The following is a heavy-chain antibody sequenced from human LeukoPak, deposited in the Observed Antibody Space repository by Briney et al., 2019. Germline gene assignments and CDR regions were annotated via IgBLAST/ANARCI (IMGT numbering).Heavy chain of an antibody. CDR2: ISGSGGST. Sequence: PGGSLRLSCAASGFTFSSYGMSWVRQAPGKGLEWVSAISGSGGSTYYADSVKGRFTISRDNSKNTLYLQMNSLRAEDTAVYCCAKGYGSGYLSGFDYWGQGTLVTVSS. D-gene: IGHD3-3*01. V-gene: IGHV3-23*01. J-gene: IGHJ4*02. CDR1: GFTFSSYG. CDR3: AKGYGSGYLSGFDY.